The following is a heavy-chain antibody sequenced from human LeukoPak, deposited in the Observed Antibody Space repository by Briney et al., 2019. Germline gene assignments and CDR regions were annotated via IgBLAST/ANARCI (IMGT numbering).Heavy chain of an antibody. D-gene: IGHD3-22*01. J-gene: IGHJ3*02. CDR3: ARVPYYYDSSGYYYSNAFDI. CDR1: GGSISSYY. CDR2: IYYSGST. V-gene: IGHV4-59*01. Sequence: SETLSLTCTVSGGSISSYYWSRIRQPPGKGLEWIGYIYYSGSTNYNPSLKSRVTISVDTSKNQFSLKLSSVTAADTAVYYCARVPYYYDSSGYYYSNAFDIWGQGTMVTVSS.